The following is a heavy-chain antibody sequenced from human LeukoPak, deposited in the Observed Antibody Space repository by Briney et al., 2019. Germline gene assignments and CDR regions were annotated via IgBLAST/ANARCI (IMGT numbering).Heavy chain of an antibody. CDR2: ISSSSNYI. D-gene: IGHD4-17*01. V-gene: IGHV3-21*01. Sequence: GGSLRLSCAASGFTFSSFSMNWVRQAPGKGLEWVSSISSSSNYIYYADSVRSRFTISRDNAKNSLSLQMNSLRVEDTAVYYCARDLDGDYGWHFDLWGRGTLVTVSS. J-gene: IGHJ2*01. CDR1: GFTFSSFS. CDR3: ARDLDGDYGWHFDL.